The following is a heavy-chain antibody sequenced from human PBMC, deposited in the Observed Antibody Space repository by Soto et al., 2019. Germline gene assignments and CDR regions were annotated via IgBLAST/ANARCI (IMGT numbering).Heavy chain of an antibody. V-gene: IGHV3-21*01. Sequence: GGSLRLSCAASGFTLSSYSMNWVRQAPGKGLEWVSSISSSSSYIYYADSVKGRFTISRDNAKNSLYLQMNSLRAEDTAVYYCARDIVRQQLFLYYCYFQAVRGKGTSDTVS. J-gene: IGHJ6*03. D-gene: IGHD6-13*01. CDR1: GFTLSSYS. CDR3: ARDIVRQQLFLYYCYFQAV. CDR2: ISSSSSYI.